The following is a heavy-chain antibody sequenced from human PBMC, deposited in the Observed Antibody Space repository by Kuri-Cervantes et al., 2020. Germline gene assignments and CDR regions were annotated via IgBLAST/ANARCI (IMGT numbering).Heavy chain of an antibody. CDR3: ARQPSFVILNWFDP. CDR2: IHYSGRT. J-gene: IGHJ5*02. CDR1: GYSISSGYY. V-gene: IGHV4-38-2*01. Sequence: SETLSLTCVVSGYSISSGYYWGWIRQSPGKGLEWIGSIHYSGRTYYNMSLKSRVILSVDMSSNQFSLKLDSVTAADTAFYYCARQPSFVILNWFDPWGQGTLVTVSS. D-gene: IGHD2/OR15-2a*01.